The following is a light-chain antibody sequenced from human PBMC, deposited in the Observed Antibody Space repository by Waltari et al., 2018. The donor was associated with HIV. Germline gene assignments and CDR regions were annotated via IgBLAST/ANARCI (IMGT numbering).Light chain of an antibody. J-gene: IGKJ4*01. Sequence: EIVLTQSPATLSLSPGERATLSCRASQSVSSYLAWYQQKPGQAPWLLIYDASNRDTGIPARFSGSGSGTDFTLTIRSLEPEDFAVYYCQQRSTWPRALTFGGGTKVQIK. V-gene: IGKV3-11*01. CDR1: QSVSSY. CDR2: DAS. CDR3: QQRSTWPRALT.